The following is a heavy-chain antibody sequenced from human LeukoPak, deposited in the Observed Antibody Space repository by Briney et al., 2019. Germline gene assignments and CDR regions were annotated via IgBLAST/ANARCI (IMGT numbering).Heavy chain of an antibody. J-gene: IGHJ1*01. CDR3: ARAPSEIGGYYPEYFRH. V-gene: IGHV3-74*01. Sequence: GGSLRLSCAASGFTLSSYWMHWARQAPGKGLVWVSRIKGDGNTNYADSVKGRFTISRDNAKDTVSLQMNSPRAEDTGVYYCARAPSEIGGYYPEYFRHWGQGTLVTVSS. CDR1: GFTLSSYW. D-gene: IGHD3-22*01. CDR2: IKGDGNT.